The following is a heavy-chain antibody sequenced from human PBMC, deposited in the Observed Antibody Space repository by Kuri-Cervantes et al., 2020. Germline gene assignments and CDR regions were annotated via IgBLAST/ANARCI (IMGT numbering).Heavy chain of an antibody. J-gene: IGHJ4*02. CDR2: ISSSSGTI. CDR1: GFTFNTYS. D-gene: IGHD6-13*01. Sequence: GGSLRLSCAASGFTFNTYSMTWVRQAPGKGLEWVSYISSSSGTIYYADSVKGRFTISRDNAENSLYLQMNSLRAEDTAVYYCARDSDYSSSWYLFDYWGQGTLVTVSS. CDR3: ARDSDYSSSWYLFDY. V-gene: IGHV3-48*01.